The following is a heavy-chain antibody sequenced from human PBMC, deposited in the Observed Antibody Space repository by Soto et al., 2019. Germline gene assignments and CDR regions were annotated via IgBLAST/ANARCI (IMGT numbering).Heavy chain of an antibody. Sequence: QVQLVQSGAEVKKPGASVRVSCKASGYSFSSYYIHWVRQAPGQGLVWMGIIKPSGGFTTYAQKFRGRVTMTRDTPTRTVYMELSSLRSEDTAVYYCARGDSSGSYYFDYWGQGTLVTVSS. D-gene: IGHD3-22*01. CDR2: IKPSGGFT. CDR3: ARGDSSGSYYFDY. V-gene: IGHV1-46*01. J-gene: IGHJ4*02. CDR1: GYSFSSYY.